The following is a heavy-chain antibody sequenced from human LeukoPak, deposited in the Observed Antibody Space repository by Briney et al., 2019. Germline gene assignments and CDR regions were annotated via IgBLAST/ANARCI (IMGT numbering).Heavy chain of an antibody. Sequence: NPSETLSLTRTVSGGSISSSSYYWGWIRQPPGKGLEWIGSIYYSGSTYYNPSLKSRVTISVDTSKNQFSLKLSSVTAADTAVYYCARLPFYDILTGYYFDYWGQGTLVTVSS. CDR3: ARLPFYDILTGYYFDY. V-gene: IGHV4-39*01. CDR2: IYYSGST. D-gene: IGHD3-9*01. CDR1: GGSISSSSYY. J-gene: IGHJ4*02.